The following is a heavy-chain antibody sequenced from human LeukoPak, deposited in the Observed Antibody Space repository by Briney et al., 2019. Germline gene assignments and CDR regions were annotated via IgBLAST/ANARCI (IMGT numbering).Heavy chain of an antibody. CDR3: ARVHGLYYYYYMDV. D-gene: IGHD2-8*01. CDR2: IRYDGSNK. J-gene: IGHJ6*03. CDR1: GFTFSSYG. V-gene: IGHV3-30*02. Sequence: GGSLRLSCAASGFTFSSYGMHWVRQAPGKGLEWVAFIRYDGSNKYYADSVKGRFTISRDNSKNTLYLQMNSLRAEDTAVYYCARVHGLYYYYYMDVWGKGTTVTVSS.